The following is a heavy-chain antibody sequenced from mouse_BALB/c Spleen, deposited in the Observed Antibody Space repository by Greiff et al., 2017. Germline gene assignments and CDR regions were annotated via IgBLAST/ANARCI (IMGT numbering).Heavy chain of an antibody. CDR2: ISDGGSYT. Sequence: DVKLVESGGGLVKPGGSLKLSCAASGFTFSDYYMYWVRQTPEKRLEWVATISDGGSYTYYPDSVKGRFTISRDNAKNNLYLQMSSLKSEDTAMYYCARDREFITTATTAYWGQGTLVTVSA. J-gene: IGHJ3*01. D-gene: IGHD1-2*01. CDR1: GFTFSDYY. V-gene: IGHV5-4*02. CDR3: ARDREFITTATTAY.